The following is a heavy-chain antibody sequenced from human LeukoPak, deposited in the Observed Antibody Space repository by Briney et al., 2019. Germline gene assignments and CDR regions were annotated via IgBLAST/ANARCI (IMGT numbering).Heavy chain of an antibody. CDR1: GYTFTSYG. J-gene: IGHJ4*02. CDR2: IIPILGIA. V-gene: IGHV1-69*04. D-gene: IGHD3-16*02. CDR3: ATGELSEYYFDY. Sequence: SVKVSCKASGYTFTSYGISWVRQAPGQGLEWMGRIIPILGIANYAQKFQGRVTITADKSTSTAYMELSSLRSEDTAVYYCATGELSEYYFDYWGQGTLVTVSS.